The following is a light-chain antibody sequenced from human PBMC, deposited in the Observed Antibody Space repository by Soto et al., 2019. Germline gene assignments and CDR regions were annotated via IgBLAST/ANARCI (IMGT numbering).Light chain of an antibody. Sequence: ELVLTQSPGTLSLSPGERATLSCRASESVRNNSLAWYQQHPGQAPRLLIFGASSRATGIPDRFTGSGSGADFSLTISRLEPEDSAVYFCHHYGYGADTFGRGTKLEIK. CDR2: GAS. CDR1: ESVRNNS. J-gene: IGKJ2*01. V-gene: IGKV3-20*01. CDR3: HHYGYGADT.